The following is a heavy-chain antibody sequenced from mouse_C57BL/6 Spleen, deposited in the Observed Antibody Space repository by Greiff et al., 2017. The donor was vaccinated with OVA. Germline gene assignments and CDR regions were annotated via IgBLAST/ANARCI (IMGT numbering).Heavy chain of an antibody. CDR1: GYTFTDYE. V-gene: IGHV1-15*01. Sequence: VKLMESGAELVRPGASVTLSCKASGYTFTDYEMHWVKQTPVHGLEWIGAIDPETGGTAYNQKFKGKAILTADKSSSTAYMELRSLTSEDSAVYYWTRPPITTVVATEYFDYWGQGTTLTVSS. CDR3: TRPPITTVVATEYFDY. CDR2: IDPETGGT. J-gene: IGHJ2*01. D-gene: IGHD1-1*01.